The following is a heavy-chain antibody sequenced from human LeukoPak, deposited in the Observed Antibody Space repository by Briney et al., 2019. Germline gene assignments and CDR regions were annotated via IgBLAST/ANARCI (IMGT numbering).Heavy chain of an antibody. CDR1: GGSISSSSYY. CDR3: ARGGDDYYTSDVWGY. CDR2: IYYSGST. J-gene: IGHJ4*02. V-gene: IGHV4-39*07. D-gene: IGHD3-3*01. Sequence: PSETLSLTCNVSGGSISSSSYYWGWIRQPPGKGLEWIGSIYYSGSTYYNSSLKSRVTISVDTSKNQFSLKLTSVTAADTAVYYCARGGDDYYTSDVWGYWGQGTLVTVSS.